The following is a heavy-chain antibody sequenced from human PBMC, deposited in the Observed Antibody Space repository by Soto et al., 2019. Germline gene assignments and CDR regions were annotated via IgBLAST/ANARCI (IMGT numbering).Heavy chain of an antibody. J-gene: IGHJ4*02. CDR3: AKGMFSSSPAAAGSFDY. CDR1: GFTFSSYG. V-gene: IGHV3-33*06. Sequence: GSLRLSCAASGFTFSSYGMHWVRQAPGKGLGWVAVIWYDGTNKYYADSVKGRFTISRDNSENTLYLQMSRLRAEDTAVYFCAKGMFSSSPAAAGSFDYWGQGALVTVSS. D-gene: IGHD3-10*01. CDR2: IWYDGTNK.